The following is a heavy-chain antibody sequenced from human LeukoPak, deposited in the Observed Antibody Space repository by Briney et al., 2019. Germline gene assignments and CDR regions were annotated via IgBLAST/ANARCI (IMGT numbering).Heavy chain of an antibody. CDR3: ARSPIYGLRSNWYFDL. V-gene: IGHV3-30-3*01. CDR1: GFTFSSYA. CDR2: ISYDGSNK. J-gene: IGHJ2*01. Sequence: GRSLRLSCAASGFTFSSYAMHWVRQAPGKGLEWVAVISYDGSNKYYADSVKGRFTISRDNSKNTLYLQMNSLRAEDTAVYYCARSPIYGLRSNWYFDLWGRGTLVTVSS. D-gene: IGHD4-17*01.